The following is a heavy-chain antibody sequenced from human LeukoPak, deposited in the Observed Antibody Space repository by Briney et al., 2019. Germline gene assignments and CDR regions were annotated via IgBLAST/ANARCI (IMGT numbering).Heavy chain of an antibody. CDR2: TYYRSKWFN. J-gene: IGHJ5*02. CDR3: AREVEQQLVWAWFDP. V-gene: IGHV6-1*01. CDR1: GDSVSSTSAA. Sequence: SQTLSLTCAISGDSVSSTSAAWNWIRQSPSRGLEWLGRTYYRSKWFNHYAVSLKGRITINPDTPKNQFSLQLNSVTLEDTAVYYCAREVEQQLVWAWFDPWGQGTLVTVAS. D-gene: IGHD3-16*01.